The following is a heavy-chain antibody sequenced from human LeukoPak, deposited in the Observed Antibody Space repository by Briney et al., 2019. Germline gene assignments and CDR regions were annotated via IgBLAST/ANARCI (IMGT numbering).Heavy chain of an antibody. Sequence: SESLSLTCTVPGGSITSYYPSWIRHPPGNGMEWIGFMYYSGTTNYKPSLKSRVTISLGMSKNQFSLKRSSVTAADTAVYYCARLTMAVTTHVDYWGEGTLGTVSS. J-gene: IGHJ4*02. D-gene: IGHD4-17*01. CDR2: MYYSGTT. CDR3: ARLTMAVTTHVDY. V-gene: IGHV4-59*01. CDR1: GGSITSYY.